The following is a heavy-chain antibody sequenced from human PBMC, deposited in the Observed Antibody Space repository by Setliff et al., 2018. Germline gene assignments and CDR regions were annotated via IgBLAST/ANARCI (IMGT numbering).Heavy chain of an antibody. V-gene: IGHV4-34*01. Sequence: SETLSLTCEVSGGSFSDYYWSWIRQSPGKGLEWLGDFNRTRKIDYSPSLKSRLTISVDTSKKQFSLHLNSVTAADTAMYYCAGGGRYCGGDCYQDDAFDIWGQGTMGTVS. CDR2: FNRTRKI. CDR3: AGGGRYCGGDCYQDDAFDI. D-gene: IGHD2-21*02. J-gene: IGHJ3*02. CDR1: GGSFSDYY.